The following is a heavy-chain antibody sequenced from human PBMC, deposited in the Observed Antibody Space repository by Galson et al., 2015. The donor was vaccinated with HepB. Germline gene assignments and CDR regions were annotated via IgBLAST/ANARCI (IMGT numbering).Heavy chain of an antibody. J-gene: IGHJ6*03. CDR3: AKNPTVTNNNYYYMDV. V-gene: IGHV3-23*01. CDR2: ISGSGDGT. Sequence: SLRLSCAAPGFTFSNYAMSWVRRAPGKGLEWVSGISGSGDGTYYADSVKGRFTISRDNLQNTLYLQMNSLRAEDTAVYYCAKNPTVTNNNYYYMDVWGKGTTVTVSS. CDR1: GFTFSNYA. D-gene: IGHD4-17*01.